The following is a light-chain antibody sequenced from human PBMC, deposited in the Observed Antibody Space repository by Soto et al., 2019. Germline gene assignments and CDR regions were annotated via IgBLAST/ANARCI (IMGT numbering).Light chain of an antibody. V-gene: IGKV3-20*01. Sequence: EVVLTQSPGTLSLSPGERATLSCRASQSVSSSYLAWYQQKPGQAPRLLIHDASPRATGIPDRFSGSGSGTDFTLTISRLEPEDCAVYYCQQFGNLLYTFGQGTKLEIK. CDR1: QSVSSSY. CDR2: DAS. J-gene: IGKJ2*01. CDR3: QQFGNLLYT.